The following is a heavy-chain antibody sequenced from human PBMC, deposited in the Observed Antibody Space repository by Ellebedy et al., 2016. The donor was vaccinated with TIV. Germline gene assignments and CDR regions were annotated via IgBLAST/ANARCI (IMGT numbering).Heavy chain of an antibody. CDR1: GFTFNAYG. CDR3: AKDGATEIYYPFLSYYFNY. D-gene: IGHD3-22*01. Sequence: GESLKISXAASGFTFNAYGMHWVRQAPGKGLEWVATISYDGSNEKYADSVKGRFTISRDDSKNTLHLQMNSLRAEDAALYYCAKDGATEIYYPFLSYYFNYWGQGTLVTVSS. CDR2: ISYDGSNE. V-gene: IGHV3-30*18. J-gene: IGHJ4*02.